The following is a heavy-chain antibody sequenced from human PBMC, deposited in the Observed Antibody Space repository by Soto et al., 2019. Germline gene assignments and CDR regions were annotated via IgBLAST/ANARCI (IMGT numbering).Heavy chain of an antibody. CDR1: GDSVSSNTAS. J-gene: IGHJ5*02. D-gene: IGHD5-12*01. CDR3: AKGDNLGPKTGYAFDP. CDR2: TYSMSKWYN. V-gene: IGHV6-1*01. Sequence: PSRTLSLTCAISGDSVSSNTASWNWVRQSPSRGLEWLGRTYSMSKWYNDYAVSVKSRIIINPDTSKNQFSLQLNSVTPEDTAVYYCAKGDNLGPKTGYAFDPWGQGILVTVSS.